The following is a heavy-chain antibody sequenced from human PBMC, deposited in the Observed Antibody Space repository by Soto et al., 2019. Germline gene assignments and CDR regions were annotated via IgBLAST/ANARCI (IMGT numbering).Heavy chain of an antibody. CDR1: GGSISSGGYY. V-gene: IGHV4-31*03. J-gene: IGHJ4*02. Sequence: SETLSLTCTVSGGSISSGGYYWSWIRQHPGKGLEWIGYIYYSGSTYYNPSLKSRVTISVDTSKNQFSLKLSSVTAADTAVYYCARDAGFAQLVAPIFDYWGQGTLVTVS. CDR3: ARDAGFAQLVAPIFDY. CDR2: IYYSGST. D-gene: IGHD6-6*01.